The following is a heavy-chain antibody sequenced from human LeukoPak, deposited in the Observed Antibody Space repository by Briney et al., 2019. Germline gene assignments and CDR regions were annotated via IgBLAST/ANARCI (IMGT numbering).Heavy chain of an antibody. D-gene: IGHD1-26*01. V-gene: IGHV3-21*06. CDR2: ITSSSSYI. CDR1: GFTFSSYN. Sequence: GGSLRLSCAASGFTFSSYNMDWVRQAPGKGPEWVSSITSSSSYIYYADSVKGRFTISRDNAKNSLYLQMDSLRVEDTAVYYCARDPYSGSYGPYYYYYMDVWGEGTTVTISS. J-gene: IGHJ6*03. CDR3: ARDPYSGSYGPYYYYYMDV.